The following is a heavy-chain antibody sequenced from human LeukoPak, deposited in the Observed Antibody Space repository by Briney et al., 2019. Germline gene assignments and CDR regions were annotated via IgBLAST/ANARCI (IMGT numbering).Heavy chain of an antibody. V-gene: IGHV1-2*02. CDR1: AYTFTGYY. CDR3: ARSSGWSLLDY. CDR2: IDPNSGGT. Sequence: GASVKVSCKASAYTFTGYYMHWVRQAPGQGLEWMGWIDPNSGGTNYAQKFQGRVTMTRDTSISTAYMELSTLRSDDTAVYYCARSSGWSLLDYWGQGTLVTVSS. D-gene: IGHD6-19*01. J-gene: IGHJ4*02.